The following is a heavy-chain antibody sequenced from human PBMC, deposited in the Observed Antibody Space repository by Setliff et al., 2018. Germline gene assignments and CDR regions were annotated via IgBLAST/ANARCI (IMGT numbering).Heavy chain of an antibody. J-gene: IGHJ4*01. Sequence: ASVKVSCKASRYTFSGYYMHWVRQAPGQGLEWMGWISTRNDDTGYAQKFKGRVTLTTDTSTNTAYMELRSLRSDDTAVYYCARRSGDRGMTTGWPDDFDYWGRGTLVTVSS. D-gene: IGHD4-17*01. CDR3: ARRSGDRGMTTGWPDDFDY. V-gene: IGHV1-18*04. CDR1: RYTFSGYY. CDR2: ISTRNDDT.